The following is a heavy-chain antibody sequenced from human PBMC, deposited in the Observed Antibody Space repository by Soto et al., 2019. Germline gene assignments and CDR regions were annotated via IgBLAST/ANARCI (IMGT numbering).Heavy chain of an antibody. D-gene: IGHD3-22*01. CDR1: GGTFSSYA. CDR3: ARGDSYYYDSSGYYSHAFDI. V-gene: IGHV1-69*13. CDR2: IIPIFGTA. Sequence: ASVKVSCKASGGTFSSYAISWVRHAPGQGLEWMGGIIPIFGTANYAQKFQGRVTITADESTSTAYMELSSLRSEDTAVYYCARGDSYYYDSSGYYSHAFDIWGQGTMVTVSS. J-gene: IGHJ3*02.